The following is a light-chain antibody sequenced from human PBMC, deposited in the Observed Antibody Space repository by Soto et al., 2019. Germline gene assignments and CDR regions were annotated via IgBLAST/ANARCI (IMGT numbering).Light chain of an antibody. CDR1: SSDVGSYNL. V-gene: IGLV2-23*01. J-gene: IGLJ1*01. CDR2: EGS. CDR3: CSYAGSPTDV. Sequence: QSVLTQPASVSGSPGQSITISCTGTSSDVGSYNLVSWYQQHPGKAPQLMIYEGSKRPSGVSNRFSGSKSGNTASLTISGLQAEDEADYYCCSYAGSPTDVFGTGTKVTVL.